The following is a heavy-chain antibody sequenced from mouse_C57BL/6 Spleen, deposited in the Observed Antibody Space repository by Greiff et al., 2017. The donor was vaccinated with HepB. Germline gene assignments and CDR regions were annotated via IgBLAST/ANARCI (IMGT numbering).Heavy chain of an antibody. CDR3: ARERDGDYGWYFDV. V-gene: IGHV1-53*01. D-gene: IGHD2-4*01. CDR1: GYTFTSYW. CDR2: INPSNGGT. J-gene: IGHJ1*03. Sequence: QVQLQQPGTELVKPGASVKLSCKASGYTFTSYWMHWVKQRPGQGLEWIGNINPSNGGTNYNEKFKSKATLTVDKSSSTAYMQLSSLTSEASAVYYCARERDGDYGWYFDVWGTGTTVTVSS.